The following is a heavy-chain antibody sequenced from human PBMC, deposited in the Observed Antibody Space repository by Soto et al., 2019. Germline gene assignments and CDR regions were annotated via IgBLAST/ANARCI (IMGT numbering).Heavy chain of an antibody. Sequence: GGSLRLSCVGARFTFSNYWMSWIRQAPGKGLDWVANIRPDGSDEEYIESVQGRFTISRDNAKSSLHLQMDSLRAEDTAVYYCARDTRPEAFDIWGQGTMVTVSS. D-gene: IGHD6-6*01. CDR3: ARDTRPEAFDI. J-gene: IGHJ3*02. CDR1: RFTFSNYW. CDR2: IRPDGSDE. V-gene: IGHV3-7*01.